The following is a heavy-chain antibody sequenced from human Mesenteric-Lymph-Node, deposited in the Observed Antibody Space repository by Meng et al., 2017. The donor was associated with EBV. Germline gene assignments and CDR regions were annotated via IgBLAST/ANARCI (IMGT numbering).Heavy chain of an antibody. CDR3: ARVNCSNIVCPFDS. D-gene: IGHD2-2*01. CDR2: IYYSGTS. Sequence: QVQLKESGPVLVKPSETLSLTCTVSGGSVSRSNFYWSWIRQPPGKGLEWIGNIYYSGTSNYNPSLKSRVAISLDTSKNQFSLNLSSLTAADTAMYYCARVNCSNIVCPFDSWGQGTLVTVSS. V-gene: IGHV4-61*01. CDR1: GGSVSRSNFY. J-gene: IGHJ4*02.